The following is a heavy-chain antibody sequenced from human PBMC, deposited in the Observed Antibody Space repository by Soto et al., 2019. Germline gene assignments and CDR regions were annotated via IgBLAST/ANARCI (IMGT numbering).Heavy chain of an antibody. D-gene: IGHD6-19*01. J-gene: IGHJ6*02. CDR2: ISDYNGNT. V-gene: IGHV1-18*01. Sequence: QVQLVQSGAEVKKPGASVKVSCKASGYTFTSYGISWVRQAPGQGLEWMGWISDYNGNTNYAQQLQGRVTITTDTSTSRAYMELRSLRSDDTAGYYCAREDGGQWLVRGCYYYGMDVWGQGTTVTVSS. CDR3: AREDGGQWLVRGCYYYGMDV. CDR1: GYTFTSYG.